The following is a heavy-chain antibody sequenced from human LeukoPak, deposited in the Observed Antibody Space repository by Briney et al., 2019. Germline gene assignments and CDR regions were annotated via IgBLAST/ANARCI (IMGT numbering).Heavy chain of an antibody. CDR1: GASISSTNW. Sequence: PSETLSLTCAISGASISSTNWWIWVRQPPGKGLEWIGEMHHSGRTNYNPSLKSRITISVDKSKNQVFLRLNSVAAADTALYYCARAQEGCSRASCYLEPWGQGTLVTVSS. D-gene: IGHD2-2*01. CDR2: MHHSGRT. CDR3: ARAQEGCSRASCYLEP. J-gene: IGHJ5*02. V-gene: IGHV4-4*02.